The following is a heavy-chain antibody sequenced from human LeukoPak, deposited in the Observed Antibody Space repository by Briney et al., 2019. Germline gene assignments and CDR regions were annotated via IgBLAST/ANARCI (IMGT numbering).Heavy chain of an antibody. V-gene: IGHV3-11*01. CDR3: ARGGHYDFWSGYYTACDY. J-gene: IGHJ4*02. D-gene: IGHD3-3*01. CDR1: GFTFSDYY. Sequence: GGSLRLSCAASGFTFSDYYMSWIRQAPGKGLEWVSYISSSGSTIYYADSVKGRFTFSRDNAKNSLYLQMNSLRAEDTAVYYCARGGHYDFWSGYYTACDYWGQGTLVTVSS. CDR2: ISSSGSTI.